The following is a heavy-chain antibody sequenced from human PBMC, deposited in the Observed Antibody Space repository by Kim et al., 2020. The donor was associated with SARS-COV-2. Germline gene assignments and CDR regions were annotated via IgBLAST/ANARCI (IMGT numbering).Heavy chain of an antibody. J-gene: IGHJ4*02. CDR1: GGSISSGGYY. D-gene: IGHD5-12*01. CDR2: IYYSGST. V-gene: IGHV4-31*03. Sequence: TLSLTCTVSGGSISSGGYYWSWIRQHPGKGLEWIGYIYYSGSTYYNPSLKSRVTISVDTSKNQFSLKLSSVTAADTAVYYCARDRGDGYAWYDYWGQGTLVTVSS. CDR3: ARDRGDGYAWYDY.